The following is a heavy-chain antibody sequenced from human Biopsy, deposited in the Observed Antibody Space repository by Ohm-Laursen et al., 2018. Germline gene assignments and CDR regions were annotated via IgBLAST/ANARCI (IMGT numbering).Heavy chain of an antibody. J-gene: IGHJ6*02. D-gene: IGHD5-12*01. CDR1: GYSVTNDYY. CDR3: ARVAGGYPYYYGMDV. CDR2: IYYDGIT. Sequence: GTLSLTCAVSGYSVTNDYYWGWTRQPPGKGLEWIGNIYYDGITYYNPSLKSRVAMSVDTSKNQFSLRLTSVTAADTAVYYCARVAGGYPYYYGMDVWGQGTTVIVSS. V-gene: IGHV4-38-2*01.